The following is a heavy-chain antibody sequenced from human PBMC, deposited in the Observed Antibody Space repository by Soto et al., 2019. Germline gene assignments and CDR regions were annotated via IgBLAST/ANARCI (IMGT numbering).Heavy chain of an antibody. Sequence: GGSLRLSCAASGFTFSSYSMNWVRQAPGKGLEWVSYISSSSSTIYYADSVKGRFTISRDNANNSLYLQMNSLRAEDTAVYYCARGSEGIVVVPADMDVWGKGTTVTVSS. J-gene: IGHJ6*04. D-gene: IGHD2-2*01. CDR1: GFTFSSYS. CDR2: ISSSSSTI. CDR3: ARGSEGIVVVPADMDV. V-gene: IGHV3-48*01.